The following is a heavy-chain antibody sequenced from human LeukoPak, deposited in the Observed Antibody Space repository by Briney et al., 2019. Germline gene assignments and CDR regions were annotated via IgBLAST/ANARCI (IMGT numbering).Heavy chain of an antibody. CDR3: ARGLSKTWIQLWFDY. D-gene: IGHD5-18*01. Sequence: SETLSLTCAVSGGSISSGGFSWSWIRQTPGKGLEWIGYIYLSRTTYYNPSFQSRVTISLDRSKNNFSLKLSSVTAADTAVYYCARGLSKTWIQLWFDYWGQGTLVTVSS. J-gene: IGHJ4*02. CDR1: GGSISSGGFS. CDR2: IYLSRTT. V-gene: IGHV4-30-2*01.